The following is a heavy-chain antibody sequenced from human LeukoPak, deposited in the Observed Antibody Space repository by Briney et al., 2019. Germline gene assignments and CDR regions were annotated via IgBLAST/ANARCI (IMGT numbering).Heavy chain of an antibody. V-gene: IGHV3-7*04. D-gene: IGHD6-13*01. Sequence: PGGSLRLSCAASGFTLSNYCLTGVRQGPGKGLEWVANIKQDGSERNYVDSVKGRFTISRDNAKNYLYLQMNSLRGEDTAIYYCARDGSSWPYWGQGTLVTVSS. CDR3: ARDGSSWPY. CDR1: GFTLSNYC. CDR2: IKQDGSER. J-gene: IGHJ4*02.